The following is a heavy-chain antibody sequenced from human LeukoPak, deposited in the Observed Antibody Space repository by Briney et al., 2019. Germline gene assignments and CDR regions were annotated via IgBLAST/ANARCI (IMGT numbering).Heavy chain of an antibody. CDR3: ARPLTGTSWYYFDY. J-gene: IGHJ4*02. Sequence: ASVKVSCKASGYTFTGYYIHWVRQAPGQGLEWMGWINPDSADTSYAQKFRGRVIMTRDTSINTAYVVLSGLKSDDTAVYYCARPLTGTSWYYFDYWGQGTLVTVSS. CDR2: INPDSADT. D-gene: IGHD1-7*01. V-gene: IGHV1-2*02. CDR1: GYTFTGYY.